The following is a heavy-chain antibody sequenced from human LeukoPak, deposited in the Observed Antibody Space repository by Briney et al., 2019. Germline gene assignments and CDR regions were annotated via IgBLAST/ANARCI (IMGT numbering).Heavy chain of an antibody. V-gene: IGHV3-33*03. CDR2: IAYDGSRA. Sequence: GGSLRLSCAGSGFTFGGYGMHWFRQTPGKGLEWVAVIAYDGSRAFYADSVKGRFTISRDNSKNTMSGQMDDLRAEDTAVYYCAKAAAGSFDYWGQGTLVTVSS. D-gene: IGHD6-13*01. CDR1: GFTFGGYG. J-gene: IGHJ4*02. CDR3: AKAAAGSFDY.